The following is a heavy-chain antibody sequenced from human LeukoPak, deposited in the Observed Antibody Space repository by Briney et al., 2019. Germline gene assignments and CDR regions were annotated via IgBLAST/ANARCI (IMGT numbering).Heavy chain of an antibody. CDR3: ARDYSG. D-gene: IGHD1-26*01. J-gene: IGHJ4*02. Sequence: GGSLRLSCAASGFTFSSYWMSWVRQAPGKGLGWLANIKQDGTEKNYLNSVKGRFTISRDNAKNSLYLQMNSLRAEDTAVYYCARDYSGWGQGTLVTVSS. CDR2: IKQDGTEK. V-gene: IGHV3-7*01. CDR1: GFTFSSYW.